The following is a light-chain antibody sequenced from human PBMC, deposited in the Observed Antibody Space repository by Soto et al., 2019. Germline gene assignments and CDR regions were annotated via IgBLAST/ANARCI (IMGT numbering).Light chain of an antibody. J-gene: IGKJ3*01. CDR3: QQYNSYPPT. CDR1: QYISNY. CDR2: GAS. Sequence: DIQMTQSPSSLSASVGDRVTITCRASQYISNYLAWFQQKPGKAPTSLIYGASGLQSVVPSKLSGGGSGTDFTLTINSLQPEDFATYYCQQYNSYPPTLGHGTQLDIK. V-gene: IGKV1-16*02.